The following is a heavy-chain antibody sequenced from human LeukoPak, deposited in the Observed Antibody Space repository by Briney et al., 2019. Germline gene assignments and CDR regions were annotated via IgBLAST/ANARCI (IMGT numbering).Heavy chain of an antibody. CDR1: GFTFSNYS. CDR2: IGSTSHFR. CDR3: ARSCDGDRYSDY. J-gene: IGHJ4*02. Sequence: PGGSLRLSCAASGFTFSNYSMNWVRQAPGKGLEWVSSIGSTSHFRYYADSLKGRVTISRDNAKNSLYLQMSSLRVEDTAVYYCARSCDGDRYSDYWGQGTLVTVSS. D-gene: IGHD2-21*02. V-gene: IGHV3-21*01.